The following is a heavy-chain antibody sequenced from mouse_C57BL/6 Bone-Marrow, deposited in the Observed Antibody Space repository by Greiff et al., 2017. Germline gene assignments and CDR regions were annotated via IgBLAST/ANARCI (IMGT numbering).Heavy chain of an antibody. CDR2: IDPSDSYT. J-gene: IGHJ1*03. Sequence: QVQLQQPGAELVKPGASVKLSCKASGYTFTSYWMQWVKQRPGQGLEWIGEIDPSDSYTYYNQKFKGKATLTVDTSSSTAYMQRSSLTSEDSAVYYGAREGLDYYGSSPYWYFDVWGTGTTVTVSS. CDR1: GYTFTSYW. V-gene: IGHV1-50*01. CDR3: AREGLDYYGSSPYWYFDV. D-gene: IGHD1-1*01.